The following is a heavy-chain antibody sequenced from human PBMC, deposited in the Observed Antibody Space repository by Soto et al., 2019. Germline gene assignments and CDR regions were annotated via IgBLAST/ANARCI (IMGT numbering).Heavy chain of an antibody. J-gene: IGHJ5*02. CDR2: ISSSSSTI. CDR1: GFTFSSYS. V-gene: IGHV3-48*02. CDR3: AGVGDFWGGYRIGWFDP. D-gene: IGHD3-3*01. Sequence: EVQLVESGGGLVQPGGSLRLSCAASGFTFSSYSMNWVRQAPGKGLEWVSYISSSSSTIYYADSVKGRFTISRDNTKNPLYLQMNSLRDEDTAVYYCAGVGDFWGGYRIGWFDPWGQGTLVTVSS.